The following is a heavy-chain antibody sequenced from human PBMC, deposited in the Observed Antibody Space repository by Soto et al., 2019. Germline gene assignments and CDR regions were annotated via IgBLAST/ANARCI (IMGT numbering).Heavy chain of an antibody. CDR2: FIPVYRTL. Sequence: QVLLVQSGAEVKKPGSSVKISCKASGGSFGNSAINWVRQTPRQGLEWLGGFIPVYRTLNYAQKFQGRVTTTADESTGTAYMTLNSLASNDTAVYYCATGVIWIGYFTVDSWGQGTRVTVSS. V-gene: IGHV1-69*01. CDR3: ATGVIWIGYFTVDS. D-gene: IGHD3-3*01. J-gene: IGHJ4*02. CDR1: GGSFGNSA.